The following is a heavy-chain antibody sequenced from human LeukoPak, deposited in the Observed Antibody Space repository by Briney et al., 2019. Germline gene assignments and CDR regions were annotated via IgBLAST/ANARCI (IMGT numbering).Heavy chain of an antibody. J-gene: IGHJ6*02. Sequence: GGSLRLSCAASGFTFNRYNMNWLRQAPGKGLEWVASITGSGNYIYYADSVKGRFTISRDNAKNSLYLQMNSLRVDDTAVYYCARDPQGYYYGLDVWGQGTTVTVSS. CDR3: ARDPQGYYYGLDV. CDR1: GFTFNRYN. CDR2: ITGSGNYI. V-gene: IGHV3-21*01.